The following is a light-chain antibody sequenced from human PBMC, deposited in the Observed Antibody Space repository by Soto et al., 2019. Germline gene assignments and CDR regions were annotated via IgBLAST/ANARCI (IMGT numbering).Light chain of an antibody. CDR2: SAV. Sequence: DIQMTQSPSSLSASVGDRVTITCQATQDINHYINWYQQKPGKGPELLIFSAVKSEAGVTSRFSGGGFGTEFTLTITGLQPDDFATYYCQQHNDYTAVTFGQGTKLEIK. CDR3: QQHNDYTAVT. J-gene: IGKJ2*01. V-gene: IGKV1-33*01. CDR1: QDINHY.